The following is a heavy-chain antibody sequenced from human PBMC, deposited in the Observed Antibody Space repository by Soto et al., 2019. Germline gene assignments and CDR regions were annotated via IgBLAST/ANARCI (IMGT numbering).Heavy chain of an antibody. V-gene: IGHV4-34*01. D-gene: IGHD6-13*01. J-gene: IGHJ5*02. CDR1: GGSFSGYY. CDR2: INHSGST. Sequence: SETLSLTCAVYGGSFSGYYWSWIRQPPGKGLEWIGEINHSGSTKYNPSLKSRVTISVDTSKNQFSLKLSSVTAADTAVYYCASTYSSSWYFGGSDWFDPWGQGTLVTVSS. CDR3: ASTYSSSWYFGGSDWFDP.